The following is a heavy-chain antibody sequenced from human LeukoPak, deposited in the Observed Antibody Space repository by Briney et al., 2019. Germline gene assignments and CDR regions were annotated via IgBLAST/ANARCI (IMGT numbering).Heavy chain of an antibody. CDR2: ISSSSSTI. D-gene: IGHD2-2*01. CDR1: GFTFSSYN. V-gene: IGHV3-48*04. J-gene: IGHJ4*02. CDR3: ARAPAHTATWSYYFDY. Sequence: GGSLRLSCAASGFTFSSYNMNWVRQAPGKGLEWVSYISSSSSTIYYADSVKGRFTISRDNAKNSLYLQMNSLRAEDTAVYYCARAPAHTATWSYYFDYWGQGTLVTVSS.